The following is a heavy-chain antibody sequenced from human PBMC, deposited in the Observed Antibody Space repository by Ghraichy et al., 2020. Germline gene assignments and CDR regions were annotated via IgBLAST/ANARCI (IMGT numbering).Heavy chain of an antibody. Sequence: ETLSLTCAASGFTVSSNYMSWVRQAPGKGLEWVSVIYSGGSTYYADSVKGRFTISRDNSKNTLYLQMNSLRAEDTAVYYCARVITTADGFDYWGQGTLVTVSS. CDR3: ARVITTADGFDY. V-gene: IGHV3-53*01. J-gene: IGHJ4*02. CDR1: GFTVSSNY. CDR2: IYSGGST. D-gene: IGHD3-22*01.